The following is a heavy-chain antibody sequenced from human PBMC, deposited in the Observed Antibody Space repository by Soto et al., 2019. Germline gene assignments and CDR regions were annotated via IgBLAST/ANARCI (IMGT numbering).Heavy chain of an antibody. D-gene: IGHD2-2*01. J-gene: IGHJ6*02. CDR1: GYTFTSYD. Sequence: PSVKVSCKASGYTFTSYDINWVRQATGQGLEWMGWMNPNSGNTGYAQKFQGRVTMTRNTSISTAYMELSSLRSEDTAVYYCARGRRLVVVPAAMRGMDVWGQGTTVTVS. CDR3: ARGRRLVVVPAAMRGMDV. CDR2: MNPNSGNT. V-gene: IGHV1-8*01.